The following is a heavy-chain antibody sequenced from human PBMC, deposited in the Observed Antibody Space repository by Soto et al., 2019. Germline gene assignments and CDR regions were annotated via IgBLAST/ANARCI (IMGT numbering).Heavy chain of an antibody. V-gene: IGHV1-69*13. J-gene: IGHJ6*02. Sequence: ASVKVSCKASGGTFSSYAISWVRQAPGQGLEWMGGIIPIFGTANYAQKFQGRVTITADESTSTAYMELSSLRSEDTAVYYCARDITIFGVVTPRSGMDVWGQGTTVIVSS. D-gene: IGHD3-3*01. CDR3: ARDITIFGVVTPRSGMDV. CDR1: GGTFSSYA. CDR2: IIPIFGTA.